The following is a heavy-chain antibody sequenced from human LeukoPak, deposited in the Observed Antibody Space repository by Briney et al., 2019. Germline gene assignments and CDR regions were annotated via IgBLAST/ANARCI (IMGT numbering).Heavy chain of an antibody. J-gene: IGHJ3*02. CDR3: ARRIVVVTATKNAFDI. CDR1: GGSISSSSYY. D-gene: IGHD2-21*02. V-gene: IGHV4-39*01. Sequence: SETLSLTCTVSGGSISSSSYYWGWIRQPPGKGLEWIGGIYYSGSTYYNPSLKSRVTISVDTSKNQFSLKLSSVTAADTAVYYCARRIVVVTATKNAFDIWGQGAMVTVSS. CDR2: IYYSGST.